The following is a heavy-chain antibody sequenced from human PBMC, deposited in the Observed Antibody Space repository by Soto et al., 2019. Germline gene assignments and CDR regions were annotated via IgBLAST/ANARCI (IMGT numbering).Heavy chain of an antibody. V-gene: IGHV3-11*06. J-gene: IGHJ4*02. CDR1: GFTFSDYY. Sequence: GGSLRLSGAASGFTFSDYYVSWIREVPGKGLEWVAYISGTSDSIPYADSVKGRFTISRDNAKNSLYLQMNSLRAEDTAVYYCARVGVVTAAGTSDYWGQGTLVTVSS. CDR2: ISGTSDSI. CDR3: ARVGVVTAAGTSDY. D-gene: IGHD6-13*01.